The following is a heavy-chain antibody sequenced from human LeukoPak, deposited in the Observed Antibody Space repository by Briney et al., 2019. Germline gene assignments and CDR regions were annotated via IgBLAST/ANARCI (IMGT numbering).Heavy chain of an antibody. Sequence: GGPLRLSCAASGFTFSSYSMNWVRQAPGKGLEWVSSISSSSSYIYYADSVKGRFTISRDNAKNSLYLQMNSLRAEDTAVYYCARLAHSGYDLQYFDYWGQGTLVTVSS. D-gene: IGHD5-12*01. V-gene: IGHV3-21*01. CDR1: GFTFSSYS. CDR2: ISSSSSYI. CDR3: ARLAHSGYDLQYFDY. J-gene: IGHJ4*02.